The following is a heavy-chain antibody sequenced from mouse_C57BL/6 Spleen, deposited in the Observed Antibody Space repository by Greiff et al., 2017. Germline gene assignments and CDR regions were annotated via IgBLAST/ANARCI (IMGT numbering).Heavy chain of an antibody. CDR3: ARQLRPPGYFDY. J-gene: IGHJ2*01. CDR1: GYAFRSSW. V-gene: IGHV1-82*01. Sequence: VQLQQTGPELVKPGASVKISCKASGYAFRSSWMNWVKQRPGKGLEWIGRIYPGDGDTNYNGKFKGKATLTADKSSSPAYMQLSSLTSEDSAVYFCARQLRPPGYFDYWGQGTTLTVSS. CDR2: IYPGDGDT. D-gene: IGHD3-2*02.